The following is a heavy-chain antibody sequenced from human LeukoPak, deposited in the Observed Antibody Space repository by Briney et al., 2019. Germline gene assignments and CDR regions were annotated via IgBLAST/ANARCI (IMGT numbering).Heavy chain of an antibody. J-gene: IGHJ4*02. CDR2: IYTSGTT. Sequence: GGSLRLSCAASGFTVSSNYMTWVRQAPGQGLEWVSSIYTSGTTYFADSVKGRFTISRDNSKNTLYLQMNSLRVDDTAVYYCARDAPIDLWGQGTRVP. CDR3: ARDAPIDL. V-gene: IGHV3-66*01. CDR1: GFTVSSNY.